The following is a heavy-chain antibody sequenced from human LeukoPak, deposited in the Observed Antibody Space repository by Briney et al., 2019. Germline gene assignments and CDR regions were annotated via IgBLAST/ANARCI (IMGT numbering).Heavy chain of an antibody. CDR3: AKVITRVVGVATDAIDG. D-gene: IGHD3-3*01. J-gene: IGHJ3*01. Sequence: GGSLRLSCAASGFTFSSYAMSWVRQAPGKGLEWVSAINGSGGSTYYADSVKGRFTISRDNSKNTLYLQMNSLRAEDTAVYYCAKVITRVVGVATDAIDGCRQGRIVTVPS. V-gene: IGHV3-23*01. CDR1: GFTFSSYA. CDR2: INGSGGST.